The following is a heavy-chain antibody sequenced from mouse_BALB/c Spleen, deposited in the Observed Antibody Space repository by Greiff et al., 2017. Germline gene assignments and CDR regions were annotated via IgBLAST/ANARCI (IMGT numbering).Heavy chain of an antibody. CDR1: GFTFSSFG. D-gene: IGHD2-4*01. V-gene: IGHV5-17*02. J-gene: IGHJ4*01. Sequence: DVMLVESGGGLVQPGGSRKLSCAASGFTFSSFGMHWVRQAPEKGLEWVAYISSGSSTIYYADTVKGRFTISRDNPKNTLFLQMTSLRSEDTAMYYCARERDDYDGGYAMDYWGQGTSVTVSS. CDR3: ARERDDYDGGYAMDY. CDR2: ISSGSSTI.